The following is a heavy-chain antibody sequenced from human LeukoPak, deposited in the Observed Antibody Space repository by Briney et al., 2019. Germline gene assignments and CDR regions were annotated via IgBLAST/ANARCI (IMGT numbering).Heavy chain of an antibody. Sequence: SVKVSCKASGGTFSSYAISWVRQAPGQGLEWMGGIIPIFGTANYAQKLQGRVTMTTDTSTSTAYMELRSLRSDDTAVYYCARGLGNWGYFDYWGQGTLVTVSS. CDR2: IIPIFGTA. V-gene: IGHV1-69*05. J-gene: IGHJ4*02. CDR1: GGTFSSYA. CDR3: ARGLGNWGYFDY. D-gene: IGHD7-27*01.